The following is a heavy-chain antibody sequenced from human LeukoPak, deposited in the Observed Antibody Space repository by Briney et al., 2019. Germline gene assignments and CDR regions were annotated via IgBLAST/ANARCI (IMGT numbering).Heavy chain of an antibody. CDR2: ISAYNGNT. CDR1: GYTFTSYG. J-gene: IGHJ5*02. Sequence: ASVNVSCKASGYTFTSYGISWVRQAPGQGLEWMGWISAYNGNTNYAQKLQGRVTMATDTSTSTAYMELRSLRSDDTAVYYCARVPGFNYDFWSGYWGFDPWGQGTLVTVSS. D-gene: IGHD3-3*01. CDR3: ARVPGFNYDFWSGYWGFDP. V-gene: IGHV1-18*01.